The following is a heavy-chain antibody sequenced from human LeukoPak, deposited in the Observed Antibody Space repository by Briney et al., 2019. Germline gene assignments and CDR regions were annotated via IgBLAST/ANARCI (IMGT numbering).Heavy chain of an antibody. Sequence: PGGSLRLSCVVSGFTFSSSNMNWVRQAPGKGLEWVSSISSSSSYIYYADSVKGRFTISRDNAKNSLYLQMNSLRAEDTAVYYCAELGITMIGGVWGKGTTVTISS. CDR3: AELGITMIGGV. CDR1: GFTFSSSN. D-gene: IGHD3-10*02. V-gene: IGHV3-21*01. CDR2: ISSSSSYI. J-gene: IGHJ6*04.